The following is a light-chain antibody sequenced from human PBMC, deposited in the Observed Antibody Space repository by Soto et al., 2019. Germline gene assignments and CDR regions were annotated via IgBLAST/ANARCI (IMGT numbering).Light chain of an antibody. J-gene: IGKJ1*01. CDR3: QQLNSYPRT. CDR2: KAS. V-gene: IGKV1-5*03. Sequence: DIQMTQSPSTLSASVGDRVTVACRASQSISSWLAWYQQNPGKAPKLLIYKASTLESGVPSRFSGSGSGTEFTLTISSLQPEDFATYYCQQLNSYPRTFGQGTKVDIK. CDR1: QSISSW.